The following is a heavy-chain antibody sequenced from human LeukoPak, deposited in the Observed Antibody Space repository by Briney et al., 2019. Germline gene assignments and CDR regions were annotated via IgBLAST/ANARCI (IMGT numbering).Heavy chain of an antibody. CDR1: GFTFSRHG. CDR3: ARDVRSLDY. Sequence: GGSLRLSCAASGFTFSRHGMHWVRQAPGKGLEWMAVIWYDGSNEYYADSVKGRFTISRDNSKNTVYLQMNSLRAEDTAVYYCARDVRSLDYWGQGTLVTVSS. V-gene: IGHV3-33*01. J-gene: IGHJ4*02. CDR2: IWYDGSNE. D-gene: IGHD3-16*01.